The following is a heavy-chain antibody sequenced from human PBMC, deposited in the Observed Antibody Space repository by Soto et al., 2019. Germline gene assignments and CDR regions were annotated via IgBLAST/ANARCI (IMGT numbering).Heavy chain of an antibody. CDR1: GGSFSGYY. D-gene: IGHD3-3*01. CDR2: INHSGST. J-gene: IGHJ6*02. V-gene: IGHV4-34*01. CDR3: ARGEFEAGFWSGYYSRLDV. Sequence: SETLSLTCAVYGGSFSGYYWGWIRQPPGKXLEWIGDINHSGSTNYNPSLKSRVTISVDTSKNQFSLKLSSVTAAATAVYYCARGEFEAGFWSGYYSRLDVWGQGTTVTVSS.